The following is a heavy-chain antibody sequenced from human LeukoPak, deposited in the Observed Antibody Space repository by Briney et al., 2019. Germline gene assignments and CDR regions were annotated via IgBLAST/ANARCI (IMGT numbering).Heavy chain of an antibody. D-gene: IGHD3-16*02. CDR2: IKQDGSEK. Sequence: GGSLRLSCAASGFTFSSYWMSWVRQAPGKGLEWVANIKQDGSEKCYVDSVKGRFTISRDNAKNSLYLQMNSLRAEDTAVYYCARAGVITFGGVIVPTGFDPWGQGTLVTVSS. CDR1: GFTFSSYW. V-gene: IGHV3-7*01. CDR3: ARAGVITFGGVIVPTGFDP. J-gene: IGHJ5*02.